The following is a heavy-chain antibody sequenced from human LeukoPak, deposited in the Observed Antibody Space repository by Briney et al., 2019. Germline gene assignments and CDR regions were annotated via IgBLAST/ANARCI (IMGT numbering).Heavy chain of an antibody. CDR2: ISYDGSNK. J-gene: IGHJ6*02. D-gene: IGHD3-3*01. CDR3: AKDLVVTPNYDFWSGYPGDGMDV. CDR1: GFTFSSYG. V-gene: IGHV3-30*18. Sequence: GGSLRLSCAASGFTFSSYGMHWVRQAPGKGLEWVAVISYDGSNKYYADSVKGRFTISRDNSKNTLYLQMNSLRAEDTAAYYCAKDLVVTPNYDFWSGYPGDGMDVWGQGTTVTVSS.